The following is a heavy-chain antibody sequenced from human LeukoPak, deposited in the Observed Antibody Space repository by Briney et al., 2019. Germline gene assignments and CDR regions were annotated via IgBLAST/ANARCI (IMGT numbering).Heavy chain of an antibody. V-gene: IGHV3-74*01. CDR2: IKSDGSRT. Sequence: GGSLRLSCAASGFTFSNYWMHWVRQAPGKGLVWVSRIKSDGSRTDYGDSVKGRFTISRDNAKNTLYLQMNSLRAEDTAVYYCARELPFDYWGQGTLVTVSS. J-gene: IGHJ4*02. CDR3: ARELPFDY. D-gene: IGHD2-15*01. CDR1: GFTFSNYW.